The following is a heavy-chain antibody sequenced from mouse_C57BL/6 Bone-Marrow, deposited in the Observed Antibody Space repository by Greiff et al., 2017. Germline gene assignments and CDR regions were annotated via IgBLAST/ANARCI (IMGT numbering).Heavy chain of an antibody. J-gene: IGHJ4*01. V-gene: IGHV14-1*01. CDR2: IDPEDGDT. D-gene: IGHD1-1*01. CDR1: GFNIKDYY. Sequence: EVQRVESGAELVRPGASVKLSCTASGFNIKDYYMHWVKQRPKQGLEWIGRIDPEDGDTEYAPKFQGKATMTADTSSNTAYLQLSSLTSEDTAVYYCTTDYGSLYYYAMDYWGQGTSVTVSS. CDR3: TTDYGSLYYYAMDY.